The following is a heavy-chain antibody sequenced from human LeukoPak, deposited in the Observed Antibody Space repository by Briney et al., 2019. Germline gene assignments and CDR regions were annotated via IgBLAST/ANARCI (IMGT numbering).Heavy chain of an antibody. J-gene: IGHJ3*02. D-gene: IGHD3-10*01. CDR3: AKEISDGSGSYSGAFDI. Sequence: GGSLRLSCAASGFTFSSYAMSWVRQAPGKGLEWVSAISGSGGSTYYADSVKGRFTISRDNSKNTLYLQMNSLRAEDTAVYYCAKEISDGSGSYSGAFDIWGQGTMVTVSS. V-gene: IGHV3-23*01. CDR2: ISGSGGST. CDR1: GFTFSSYA.